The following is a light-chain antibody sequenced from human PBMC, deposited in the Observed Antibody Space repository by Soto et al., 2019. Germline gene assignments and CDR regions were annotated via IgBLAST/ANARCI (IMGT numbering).Light chain of an antibody. V-gene: IGKV3-20*01. CDR1: QSVRSNH. CDR3: QQYYSFPWP. CDR2: GAS. J-gene: IGKJ1*01. Sequence: EIVLTQSPGTLSLSPGERATLSCRASQSVRSNHLAWYQQKPGQAPRLLIYGASSRATGIPDRFSGSGSGTDFTLTISRLEPEDFAVYYCQQYYSFPWPFGQGTKVEIK.